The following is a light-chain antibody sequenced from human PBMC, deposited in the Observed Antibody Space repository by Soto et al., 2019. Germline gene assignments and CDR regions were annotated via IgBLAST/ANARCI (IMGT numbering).Light chain of an antibody. CDR2: DVS. CDR3: SSYTSSSTVV. CDR1: SSDIGAYYF. Sequence: QSALTQPASVSASPGQSIIISCTGSSSDIGAYYFVSWYQQHPGKAPILIISDVSNRPSGVSDRFSGSKSGDTASLTISGLQTEDEANYYCSSYTSSSTVVFGGGTKLTVL. V-gene: IGLV2-14*03. J-gene: IGLJ2*01.